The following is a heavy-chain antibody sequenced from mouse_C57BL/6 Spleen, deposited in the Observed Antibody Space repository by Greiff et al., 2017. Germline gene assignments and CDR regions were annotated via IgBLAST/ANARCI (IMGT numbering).Heavy chain of an antibody. D-gene: IGHD1-1*01. Sequence: QVHVKQSGAELVRPGASVTLSCKASGYTFTDYEMHWVKQTPVHGLEWIGAIDPETGGTAYNQKFKGKAILTADKSSSTAYMALRSLTSEDSAVYYCTRRYYGDWYFDVWGTGTTVTVSS. CDR3: TRRYYGDWYFDV. CDR2: IDPETGGT. V-gene: IGHV1-15*01. CDR1: GYTFTDYE. J-gene: IGHJ1*03.